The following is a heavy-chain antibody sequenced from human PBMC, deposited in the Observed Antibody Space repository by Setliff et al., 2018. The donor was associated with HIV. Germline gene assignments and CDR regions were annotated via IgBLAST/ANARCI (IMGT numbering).Heavy chain of an antibody. Sequence: SVKVSCKASGGSFSSFTISWVRQAPGQGLEWMGGIIPALGTANYAQKFQGRVTMTADESTSTVYMELSSLRSEDTAVYYCARSRSGWSSPFDYWGQGTLVTVSS. D-gene: IGHD6-19*01. J-gene: IGHJ4*02. CDR2: IIPALGTA. CDR3: ARSRSGWSSPFDY. V-gene: IGHV1-69*13. CDR1: GGSFSSFT.